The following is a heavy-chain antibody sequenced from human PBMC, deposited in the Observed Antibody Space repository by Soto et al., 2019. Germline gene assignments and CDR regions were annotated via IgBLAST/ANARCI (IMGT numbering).Heavy chain of an antibody. CDR2: ISISSSTM. CDR1: GFTFSSYS. V-gene: IGHV3-48*01. Sequence: GGSLRLSCAASGFTFSSYSMNWVRQAPGKGLEWVSYISISSSTMYYADSVKGRFTISRDNAKNSLYLQMNSLRAEDTAVYYCARDAGPYHLRAGWFDPWGQGTLVTVSS. D-gene: IGHD2-2*01. CDR3: ARDAGPYHLRAGWFDP. J-gene: IGHJ5*02.